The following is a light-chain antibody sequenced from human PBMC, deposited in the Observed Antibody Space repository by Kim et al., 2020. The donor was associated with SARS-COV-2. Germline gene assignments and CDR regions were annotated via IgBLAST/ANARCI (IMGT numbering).Light chain of an antibody. J-gene: IGKJ1*01. CDR2: KAS. CDR1: EGINIW. Sequence: DIQMTQSPSTLSASVGDRVTITCRASEGINIWLAWYQRKPGKAPNLLIQKASTLESGVPSRFSGTGSGTEFTLTISSLQPDDFATYYCQQYKSYPWTFGQGTKVEIK. CDR3: QQYKSYPWT. V-gene: IGKV1-5*03.